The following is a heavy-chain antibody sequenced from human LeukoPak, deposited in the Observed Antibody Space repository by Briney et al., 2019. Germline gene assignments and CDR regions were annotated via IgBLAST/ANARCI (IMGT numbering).Heavy chain of an antibody. V-gene: IGHV4-4*07. D-gene: IGHD3-22*01. CDR1: GGSISSYY. CDR3: ARDRSGSSGYYSAVDI. CDR2: FYSSGNT. Sequence: SETLSLTCSVPGGSISSYYWSWIRQPAGKGLEWIGRFYSSGNTNYNPSLQSRVNMSVDTSKNQFSLKLSSLTAADTAVYYCARDRSGSSGYYSAVDIWGRGTMVTVSS. J-gene: IGHJ3*02.